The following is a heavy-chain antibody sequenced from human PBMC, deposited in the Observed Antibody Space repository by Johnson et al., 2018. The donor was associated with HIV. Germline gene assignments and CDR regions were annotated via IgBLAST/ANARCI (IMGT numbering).Heavy chain of an antibody. V-gene: IGHV3-64*01. CDR3: ARGGLYIQFLAFDAFDI. CDR1: GFTFSSYV. J-gene: IGHJ3*02. CDR2: ISSKGGST. Sequence: VQLVESGGGLVQPGGSLRLSCAASGFTFSSYVMHWVRQAPGKGLEYVSGISSKGGSTYYANSVKGRFTISRDNSKNTLYLQMNSLRPEDTAVYFCARGGLYIQFLAFDAFDIWGQGTMVTVSS. D-gene: IGHD4-11*01.